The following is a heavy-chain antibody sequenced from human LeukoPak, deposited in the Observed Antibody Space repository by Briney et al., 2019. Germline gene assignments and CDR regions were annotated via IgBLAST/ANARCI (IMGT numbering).Heavy chain of an antibody. CDR1: GFTFNSFA. CDR3: ARGFIGPDY. J-gene: IGHJ4*02. CDR2: ISRSGSTK. V-gene: IGHV3-48*03. Sequence: GGSLRLSCAASGFTFNSFAMNWVRQAPGKGLEWVSSISRSGSTKYYADSVKGRFTISRDNAKNTLYLQMNSLRAEDTAVYYCARGFIGPDYWGQGTLVTVSS. D-gene: IGHD2-15*01.